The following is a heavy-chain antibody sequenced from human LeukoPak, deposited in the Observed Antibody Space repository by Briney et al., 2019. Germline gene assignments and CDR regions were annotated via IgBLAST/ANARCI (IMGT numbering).Heavy chain of an antibody. Sequence: TGRSLRLSCAASGFTFVDYAMHWVRQAPGKGLEWVSLISWDGGSTYYADSVKGRFTISRDNSKNSLYLQMNSLRAEDTALYYCAKGEGDGDYGHFDYWGQGTLVTVSS. V-gene: IGHV3-43D*03. CDR3: AKGEGDGDYGHFDY. CDR2: ISWDGGST. J-gene: IGHJ4*02. D-gene: IGHD4-17*01. CDR1: GFTFVDYA.